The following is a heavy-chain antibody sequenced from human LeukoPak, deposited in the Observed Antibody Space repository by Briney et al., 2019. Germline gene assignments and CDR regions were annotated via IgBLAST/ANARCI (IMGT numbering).Heavy chain of an antibody. CDR1: GGSISSGGYY. Sequence: PSETLSLTCTVSGGSISSGGYYWSWIRQPPGKGLEWIGYIYHSGSTYYNPSLKSRVTISVDRSKNQFSLKLSSVTAADTAVYYCARDGGQIDYWGQGTLVTVSS. J-gene: IGHJ4*02. V-gene: IGHV4-30-2*01. CDR2: IYHSGST. CDR3: ARDGGQIDY.